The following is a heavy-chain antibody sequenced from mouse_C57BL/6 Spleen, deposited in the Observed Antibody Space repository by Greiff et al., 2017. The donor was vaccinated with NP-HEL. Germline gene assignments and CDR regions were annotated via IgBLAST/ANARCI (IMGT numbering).Heavy chain of an antibody. CDR3: TNIYYDYDGFAY. Sequence: QVHVKQSGAELVRPGASVTLSCKASGYTFTDYEMHWVKQTPVHGLEWIGAIDPETGGTAYNQKFKGKAILTADKSSSTAYMELRSLTSEDSAVYYCTNIYYDYDGFAYWGQGTLVTVSA. V-gene: IGHV1-15*01. D-gene: IGHD2-4*01. CDR2: IDPETGGT. CDR1: GYTFTDYE. J-gene: IGHJ3*01.